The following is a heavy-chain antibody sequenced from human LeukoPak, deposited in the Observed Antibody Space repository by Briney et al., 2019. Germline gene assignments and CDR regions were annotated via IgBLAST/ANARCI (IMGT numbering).Heavy chain of an antibody. CDR1: GYTFTSYD. CDR2: MNPNSGNT. CDR3: ATGDSSGYHSLDY. J-gene: IGHJ4*02. D-gene: IGHD3-22*01. Sequence: ASVKVSCKASGYTFTSYDINWVRQATGQGLEWMGWMNPNSGNTGYAQKFQGRVTITRNTSISTAYMELSSLRSEDTAVYYCATGDSSGYHSLDYWGQGTLVTVSS. V-gene: IGHV1-8*03.